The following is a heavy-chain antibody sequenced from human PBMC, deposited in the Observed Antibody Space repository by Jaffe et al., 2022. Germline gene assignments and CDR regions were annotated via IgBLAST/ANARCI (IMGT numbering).Heavy chain of an antibody. CDR1: GFTFSNYV. CDR3: AKVRERRFLEWLLNAFDI. J-gene: IGHJ3*02. V-gene: IGHV3-23*01. Sequence: EVQLLESGGGLVQPGGSLRLSCAASGFTFSNYVMTWVRQAPGKGLEWVSIISGSADSTHYAASVKGRFTISRDNPKNMLYLQMDSLRAEDTALYYCAKVRERRFLEWLLNAFDIWGQGTMVAVSS. CDR2: ISGSADST. D-gene: IGHD3-3*01.